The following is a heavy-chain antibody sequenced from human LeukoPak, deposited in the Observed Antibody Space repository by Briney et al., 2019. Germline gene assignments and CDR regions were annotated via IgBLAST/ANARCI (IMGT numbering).Heavy chain of an antibody. D-gene: IGHD3-22*01. V-gene: IGHV1-18*01. Sequence: ASVKVSCKASGYTFSGTGWYLYWLRQAPGQGLECMGWISAYNGNTNYAQKLQGRVTMTTDTSTSTAYMELRSLRSDDTAVYYCARDLLGDYDSSGYMSDYWGQGTLVTVSS. CDR2: ISAYNGNT. J-gene: IGHJ4*02. CDR3: ARDLLGDYDSSGYMSDY. CDR1: GYTFSGTGW.